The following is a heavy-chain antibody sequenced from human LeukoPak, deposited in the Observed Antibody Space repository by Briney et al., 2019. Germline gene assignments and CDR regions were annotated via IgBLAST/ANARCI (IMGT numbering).Heavy chain of an antibody. CDR2: IYYGGRT. V-gene: IGHV4-39*01. J-gene: IGHJ1*01. CDR1: GDSISRSDSY. D-gene: IGHD3-22*01. CDR3: ARRRYYDGSGYLE. Sequence: PSETLSLTCSVSGDSISRSDSYWDWIRQPPGKGLEWIGTIYYGGRTYYSPSLKSRVTMSVDTPNNQFSLNLRSVTAADTAVYYCARRRYYDGSGYLEWGQGTLLSVSS.